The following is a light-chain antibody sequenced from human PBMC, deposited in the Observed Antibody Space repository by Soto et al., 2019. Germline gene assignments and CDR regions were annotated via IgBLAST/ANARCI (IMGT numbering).Light chain of an antibody. CDR2: DAS. CDR3: QQYNSYPYT. V-gene: IGKV1-5*01. Sequence: DIQMTQSPSTLSASVGDIVTITCRASQSISSWLAWYQQKPGKAPKLLIYDASSLESGVPSRFSGSGSGTESKLTISSLQPDDCATYYGQQYNSYPYTFGQGTKLEIK. J-gene: IGKJ2*01. CDR1: QSISSW.